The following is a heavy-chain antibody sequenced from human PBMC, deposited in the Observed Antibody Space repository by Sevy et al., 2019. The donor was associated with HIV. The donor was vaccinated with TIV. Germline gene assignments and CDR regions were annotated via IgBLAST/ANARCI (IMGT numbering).Heavy chain of an antibody. CDR3: ARVANSNYWNYYYYMDV. CDR1: GSSISSYY. V-gene: IGHV4-59*01. J-gene: IGHJ6*03. Sequence: SETLSLTCTVSGSSISSYYWSWIRQPPGKGLEWIGYIYYSGGTNYNPSLKSRVTISVDTSKNQFSLKLSSVTAADTAVYYCARVANSNYWNYYYYMDVWGKGTTVTVSS. D-gene: IGHD4-4*01. CDR2: IYYSGGT.